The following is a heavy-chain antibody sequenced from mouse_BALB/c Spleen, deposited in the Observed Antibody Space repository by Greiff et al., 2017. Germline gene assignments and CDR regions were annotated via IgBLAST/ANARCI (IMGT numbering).Heavy chain of an antibody. J-gene: IGHJ4*01. CDR1: GFTFSSYA. D-gene: IGHD1-1*01. CDR2: ISSGGSYT. CDR3: ARQRITTIAMDY. V-gene: IGHV5-9-3*01. Sequence: EVMLVESGGGLVKPGGSLKLSCAASGFTFSSYAMSWVRQTPEKRLEWVATISSGGSYTYYPDSVKGRFTISRDNAKNTLYLQMSSLRSEDTAMYYCARQRITTIAMDYWGQGTSVTVSS.